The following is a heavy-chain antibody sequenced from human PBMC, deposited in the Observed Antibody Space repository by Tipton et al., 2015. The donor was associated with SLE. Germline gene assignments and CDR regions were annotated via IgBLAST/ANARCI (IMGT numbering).Heavy chain of an antibody. D-gene: IGHD3-22*01. CDR1: DYSISSTYY. CDR3: ARLSTDYADRSGYGYFDH. V-gene: IGHV4-38-2*01. J-gene: IGHJ4*02. CDR2: ICHTGAT. Sequence: GLVKPSETLSLTCVVSDYSISSTYYWGWIRQPPGKGLEWIGNICHTGATYYIPSLKSRVTISIDTSKNNFSLKMTAVTAADTAVYYCARLSTDYADRSGYGYFDHWGQGTLVTVTS.